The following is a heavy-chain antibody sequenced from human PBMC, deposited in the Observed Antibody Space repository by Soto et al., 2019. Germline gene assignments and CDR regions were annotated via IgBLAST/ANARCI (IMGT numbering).Heavy chain of an antibody. CDR1: GFTFDAYA. CDR2: ISWNSGSI. D-gene: IGHD3-22*01. Sequence: TRWSLILSCAASGFTFDAYALHSVWQAPWQGQEWVSGISWNSGSIGYADSVKGRFTISRDNAKNSLYLQMNSLRAEDTALYHRAKSLGTLIVVVAAAFDIWGQGIMPTVSS. J-gene: IGHJ3*02. CDR3: AKSLGTLIVVVAAAFDI. V-gene: IGHV3-9*01.